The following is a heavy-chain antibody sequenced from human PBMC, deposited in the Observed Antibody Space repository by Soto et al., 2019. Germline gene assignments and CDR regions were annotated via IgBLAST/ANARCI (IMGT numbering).Heavy chain of an antibody. V-gene: IGHV3-7*01. D-gene: IGHD6-19*01. CDR2: INQDGSEK. Sequence: EVQLVESGGGLVQPGGSLRLSCAASGLTFSSYWMTWVRQAPGKGLEWVANINQDGSEKYYVDSVKGRFTIARDNAKNSLYLQMNSLRAEDTAVYYWARGSSAWHEGAYWGQGTLVTVSS. CDR3: ARGSSAWHEGAY. J-gene: IGHJ4*02. CDR1: GLTFSSYW.